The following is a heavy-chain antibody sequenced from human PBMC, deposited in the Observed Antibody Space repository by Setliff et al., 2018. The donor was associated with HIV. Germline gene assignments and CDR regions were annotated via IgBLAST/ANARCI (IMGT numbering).Heavy chain of an antibody. CDR3: SRVRPAPGAALDY. V-gene: IGHV1-46*04. Sequence: ASVKVSCKASGYKFSPYRIHWVRQAPGQGLEWIGIIDPGSGAATYAQKLQGRITMTRDTSTTTVYMHLNSLTSDDAAVYFCSRVRPAPGAALDYGGQGTRVT. J-gene: IGHJ4*02. CDR2: IDPGSGAA. CDR1: GYKFSPYR. D-gene: IGHD6-13*01.